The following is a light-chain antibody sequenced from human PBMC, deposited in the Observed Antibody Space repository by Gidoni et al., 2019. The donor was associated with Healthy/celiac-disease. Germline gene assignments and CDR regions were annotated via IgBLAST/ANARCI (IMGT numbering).Light chain of an antibody. CDR1: SSNIGNKA. CDR2: SNN. J-gene: IGLJ2*01. Sequence: QSVLTQPPSASGTPGQRVTISCSGSSSNIGNKAVNWYQQLPGTAPKLLIYSNNQRPSGVPDRFSGSKSGTSASLAISGLHSEDEAHYYCAAWDDSLNVVAFGGGTRLTVL. CDR3: AAWDDSLNVVA. V-gene: IGLV1-44*01.